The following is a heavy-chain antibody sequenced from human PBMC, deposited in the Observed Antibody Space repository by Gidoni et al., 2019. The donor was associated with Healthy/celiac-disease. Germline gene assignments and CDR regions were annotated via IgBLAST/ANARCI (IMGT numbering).Heavy chain of an antibody. Sequence: QVQLQQWGAGLLKPSETLSLTCAVYGGSFSGYYWSWIRKPPGKGLAWIGEINHSGSTNYNPSLKSRVTISVDTSKNQFSLKLSSVTAADTAVYYCARGLSGSYLHCLDYWGQGTLVTVSS. CDR2: INHSGST. D-gene: IGHD1-26*01. CDR1: GGSFSGYY. CDR3: ARGLSGSYLHCLDY. J-gene: IGHJ4*02. V-gene: IGHV4-34*01.